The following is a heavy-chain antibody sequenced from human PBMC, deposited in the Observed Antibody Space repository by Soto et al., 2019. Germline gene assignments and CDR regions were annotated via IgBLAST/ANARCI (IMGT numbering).Heavy chain of an antibody. CDR1: GFSISTYW. CDR3: ARGPGGYHSSWHDY. J-gene: IGHJ4*02. D-gene: IGHD6-13*01. V-gene: IGHV3-74*01. Sequence: EVQLVESGGGLVQPGESLRLSCAASGFSISTYWMHWVRQVPGKGLVWVSRINSDGVSTAYADSVRGRFTISRDNAKNTLYLQMNSLRGEDTAVYFCARGPGGYHSSWHDYWGQGTLVSVSS. CDR2: INSDGVST.